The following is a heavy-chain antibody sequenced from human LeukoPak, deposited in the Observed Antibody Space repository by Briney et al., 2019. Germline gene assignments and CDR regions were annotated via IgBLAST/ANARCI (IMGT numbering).Heavy chain of an antibody. V-gene: IGHV1-58*01. CDR3: AADPYDYGDYVLGY. D-gene: IGHD4-17*01. Sequence: GASVKVSCKASGFTFTSSAVQWVRQARGQRLEWIGWFVVGSGNTNYAQKFQERVTITRDMSTSTAYMELSSLRSEDTAAYYCAADPYDYGDYVLGYWGQGTLVTVSS. CDR1: GFTFTSSA. J-gene: IGHJ4*02. CDR2: FVVGSGNT.